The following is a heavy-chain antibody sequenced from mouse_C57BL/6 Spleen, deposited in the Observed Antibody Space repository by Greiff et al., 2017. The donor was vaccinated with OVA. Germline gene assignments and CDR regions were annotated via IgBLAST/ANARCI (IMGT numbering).Heavy chain of an antibody. D-gene: IGHD1-1*01. J-gene: IGHJ4*01. Sequence: QVQLKESGPELVKPGASVKISCKASGYAFSSSWMNWVKQRPGKGLEWIGRIYPGDGDTNYNGKFKGKATLTADKSSSTAYMQLSSLTSEDSAVYFCARSDITTVVAEYWGQGTSVTVSS. CDR1: GYAFSSSW. CDR2: IYPGDGDT. V-gene: IGHV1-82*01. CDR3: ARSDITTVVAEY.